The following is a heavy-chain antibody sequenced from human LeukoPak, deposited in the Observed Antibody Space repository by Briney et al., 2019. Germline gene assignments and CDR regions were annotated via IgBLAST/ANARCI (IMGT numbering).Heavy chain of an antibody. CDR1: GFIFSSYW. V-gene: IGHV3-74*01. CDR3: VRDLGGRSGH. CDR2: INEDGSTT. Sequence: GRSLRLSCAASGFIFSSYWMHWVRQAPGKGLVWVSRINEDGSTTNYADSVKGRSTIFRDNAKNTLYLQMNSLRAEDTAVYYCVRDLGGRSGHWGQGTLVTVSS. D-gene: IGHD1-26*01. J-gene: IGHJ4*02.